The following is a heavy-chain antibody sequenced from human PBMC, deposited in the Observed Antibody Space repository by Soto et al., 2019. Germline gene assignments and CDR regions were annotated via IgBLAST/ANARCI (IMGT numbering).Heavy chain of an antibody. V-gene: IGHV4-59*01. CDR1: GGSISSYY. D-gene: IGHD6-19*01. CDR3: ARDRGAVAGADYYGMDV. J-gene: IGHJ6*02. Sequence: SDTLSLTCTVSGGSISSYYWSWIRQPPGKGLEWIGYIYYSGSTNYNPSPKSRVTISVDTSKNQFSLKLSSVTAADTAVYYCARDRGAVAGADYYGMDVWGQGTTVTVSS. CDR2: IYYSGST.